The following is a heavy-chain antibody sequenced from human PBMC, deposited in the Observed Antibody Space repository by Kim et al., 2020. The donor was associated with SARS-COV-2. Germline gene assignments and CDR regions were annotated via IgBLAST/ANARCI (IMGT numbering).Heavy chain of an antibody. CDR1: GFTFSIYG. V-gene: IGHV3-48*02. J-gene: IGHJ3*01. CDR2: IGRTSPGRTTTTI. Sequence: GGSLRLSCTASGFTFSIYGMHWVRQAPGKGLEWVSYIGRTSPGRTTTTISYAESVKGRFTTSRDNAANSLYLQMNDLGDQDTAVYYCARGQEKTFNLWGQGTVVTVSS. CDR3: ARGQEKTFNL.